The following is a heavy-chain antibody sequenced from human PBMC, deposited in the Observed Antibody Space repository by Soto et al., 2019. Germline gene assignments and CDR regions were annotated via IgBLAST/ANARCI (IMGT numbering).Heavy chain of an antibody. Sequence: QVQLQQWGAGLLKPSETLSLTCAVHGGSFSGFYWTWIRQPPGKGREWIGEINHSGSSNYNPPLKSRVTTSLDTSRNQFSLSLNSVTAADTAVYYCARMAGPWYFDLWGRGTLVTVSS. J-gene: IGHJ2*01. CDR3: ARMAGPWYFDL. V-gene: IGHV4-34*01. CDR1: GGSFSGFY. CDR2: INHSGSS.